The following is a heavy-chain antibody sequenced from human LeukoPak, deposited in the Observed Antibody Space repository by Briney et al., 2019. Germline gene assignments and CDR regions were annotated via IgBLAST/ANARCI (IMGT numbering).Heavy chain of an antibody. V-gene: IGHV1-69*04. CDR1: GYTFTGYY. D-gene: IGHD3-9*01. J-gene: IGHJ4*02. Sequence: SVKVSCKTSGYTFTGYYMHWVRQAPGQGLEWLGRVNLILGIANYAQKFQVRVSITADTSTNTAYMELSSLTSEDTGVYYCAGEYDDISHWGQGTLVTVAS. CDR2: VNLILGIA. CDR3: AGEYDDISH.